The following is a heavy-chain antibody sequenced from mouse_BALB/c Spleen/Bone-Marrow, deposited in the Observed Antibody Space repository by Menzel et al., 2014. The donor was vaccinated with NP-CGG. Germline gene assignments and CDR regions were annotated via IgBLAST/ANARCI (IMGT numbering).Heavy chain of an antibody. CDR3: AMGFGMDY. CDR2: IDPSDSET. D-gene: IGHD4-1*01. V-gene: IGHV1S126*01. Sequence: QVQLKQSGPQLVRPGASVKISCKASGYSFTSYWMHWVKQRPGQGLEWIGMIDPSDSETRLNQKFKDKATLTVDKSSSQAYLHRRSPAPEDSAFYYCAMGFGMDYWGQGTSVTVSS. CDR1: GYSFTSYW. J-gene: IGHJ4*01.